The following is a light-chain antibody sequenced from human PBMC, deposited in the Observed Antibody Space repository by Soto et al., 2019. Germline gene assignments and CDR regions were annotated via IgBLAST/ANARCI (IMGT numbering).Light chain of an antibody. J-gene: IGKJ2*01. CDR3: QQFYYYPHT. CDR2: AAS. CDR1: QSISTY. Sequence: DIQMTQSPSSLSASVGDRVIITCRASQSISTYLNWYQQKPGKAPNLLIYAASSLQSGVPSRFSGSGSGTDFTLTISSLQPEDFATYFCQQFYYYPHTFGQGTKLEV. V-gene: IGKV1-39*01.